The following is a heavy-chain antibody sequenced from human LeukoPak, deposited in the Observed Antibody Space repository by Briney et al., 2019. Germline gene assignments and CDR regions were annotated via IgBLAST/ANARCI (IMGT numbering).Heavy chain of an antibody. J-gene: IGHJ4*02. Sequence: SETLSLTCTVSGDSINSYYWSWIRQPPGKGLEWIGFIYDSGNTNYNPSLNSRVTMSIDTSKNQFSLKLSSVTAADTAVYYCARGYRARGWPYFDFWGQGTLVTVSS. V-gene: IGHV4-59*01. CDR2: IYDSGNT. CDR3: ARGYRARGWPYFDF. D-gene: IGHD6-19*01. CDR1: GDSINSYY.